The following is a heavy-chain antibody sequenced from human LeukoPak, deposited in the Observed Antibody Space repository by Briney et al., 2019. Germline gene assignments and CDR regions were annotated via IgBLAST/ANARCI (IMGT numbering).Heavy chain of an antibody. D-gene: IGHD4-11*01. CDR2: IYYSGST. CDR3: ARGRVSSSTWYSTYYYYFYMDV. J-gene: IGHJ6*03. CDR1: GGSISSDY. Sequence: PSETLSLTCTVSGGSISSDYWSWIRQSPGKGLEWIGYIYYSGSTNYNPSLKSRVTISVDTSKNQFSLRLRSVTAADTAVYFCARGRVSSSTWYSTYYYYFYMDVWGKGTTVTVSS. V-gene: IGHV4-59*01.